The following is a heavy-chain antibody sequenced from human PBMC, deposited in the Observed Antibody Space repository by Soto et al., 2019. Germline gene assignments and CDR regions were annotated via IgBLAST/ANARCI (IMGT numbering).Heavy chain of an antibody. Sequence: SGPTLVNPTQTLTLTCTFSGFSLSTSGMRVSWIRQPPGKALEWLARIDWDDDKFYNTSLKTRLTISKDSPKNQVVLTMTNMDPVDTATYYCARMFHCSGGTCPFDYWGQGALDTVSS. CDR2: IDWDDDK. V-gene: IGHV2-70*04. CDR1: GFSLSTSGMR. J-gene: IGHJ4*02. CDR3: ARMFHCSGGTCPFDY. D-gene: IGHD2-15*01.